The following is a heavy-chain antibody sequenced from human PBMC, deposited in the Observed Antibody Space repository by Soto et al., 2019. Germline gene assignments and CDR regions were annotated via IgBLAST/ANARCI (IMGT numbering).Heavy chain of an antibody. J-gene: IGHJ6*03. CDR3: ARGSWDDVTGYYYMDV. Sequence: PSXTLSLTCDFSGDSVASNRDAWNWISETGPRCIEWLGRTYYRSKWYINYAVSVKSRITVNPYTSKNQFSLQLNSVTPEDMAVFYCARGSWDDVTGYYYMDVWGKGTTVTVSS. CDR1: GDSVASNRDA. CDR2: TYYRSKWYI. V-gene: IGHV6-1*01. D-gene: IGHD2-8*02.